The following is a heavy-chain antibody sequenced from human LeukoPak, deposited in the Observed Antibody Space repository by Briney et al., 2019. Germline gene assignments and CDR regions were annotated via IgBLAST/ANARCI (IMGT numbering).Heavy chain of an antibody. CDR3: AREGYSGYESLMDV. CDR2: INPSGDTT. V-gene: IGHV1-46*01. D-gene: IGHD5-12*01. Sequence: ASVKVSCKASGYTFTSYNMHWVRQAPGQGLEWMGIINPSGDTTSYAQKFQGRVTLSRDTSTSTVYMDLNSLRSEDTAVYYCAREGYSGYESLMDVWGQGTTVTVSS. CDR1: GYTFTSYN. J-gene: IGHJ6*02.